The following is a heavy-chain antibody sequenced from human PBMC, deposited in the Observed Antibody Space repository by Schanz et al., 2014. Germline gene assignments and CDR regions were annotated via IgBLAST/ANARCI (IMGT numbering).Heavy chain of an antibody. Sequence: EVQLVQSGGGLVQPGGSLRLSCAASGFTFSSHWMHWVRQDPGKGLVWVARINGDGSRTAYADSVKGRFTISRDNAKNTLYLQMNSLRAEDTAVYFCARVKYCTITRCYRTETEGIYYMDVWGKGTTVTVSS. J-gene: IGHJ6*03. CDR1: GFTFSSHW. V-gene: IGHV3-74*01. D-gene: IGHD2-2*01. CDR2: INGDGSRT. CDR3: ARVKYCTITRCYRTETEGIYYMDV.